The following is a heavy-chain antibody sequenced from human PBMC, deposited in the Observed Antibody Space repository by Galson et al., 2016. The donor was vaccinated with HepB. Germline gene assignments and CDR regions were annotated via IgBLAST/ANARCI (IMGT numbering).Heavy chain of an antibody. D-gene: IGHD2-15*01. CDR1: GFTFSTYA. J-gene: IGHJ5*02. Sequence: SLRLSCAASGFTFSTYAMSWVRQAPGKGLEWVSLISGSGSSTFYADSVKGRFTISRDNSKNALYLQMNSLRAEDTAVYYCAKRYRSGGSRYHVDHWGQGTLVTVSS. CDR2: ISGSGSST. V-gene: IGHV3-23*01. CDR3: AKRYRSGGSRYHVDH.